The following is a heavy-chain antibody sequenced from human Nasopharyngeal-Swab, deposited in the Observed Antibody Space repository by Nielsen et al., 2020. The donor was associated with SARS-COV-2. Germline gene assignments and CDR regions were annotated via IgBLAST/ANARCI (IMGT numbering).Heavy chain of an antibody. CDR1: GFTSSNAW. V-gene: IGHV3-15*01. CDR3: TTDNKLKKYSGWYSYYYYGMDV. Sequence: GGSLRLSCAASGFTSSNAWMSWVRQAPGKGLEWVGRIKSKTDGGTTDYAAPVKGRFTISRDDSKNTLYLQMNSLKTEDTAVYYCTTDNKLKKYSGWYSYYYYGMDVWGQGTTVTVSS. J-gene: IGHJ6*02. CDR2: IKSKTDGGTT. D-gene: IGHD6-19*01.